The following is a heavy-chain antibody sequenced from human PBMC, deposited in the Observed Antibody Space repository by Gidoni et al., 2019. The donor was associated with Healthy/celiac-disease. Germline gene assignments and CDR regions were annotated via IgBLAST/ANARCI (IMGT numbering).Heavy chain of an antibody. CDR1: GFTSSSYA. Sequence: EVQLLESGGGLVQPGGSLRLSCAASGFTSSSYALSCVRQAQGKGLEWVSAISGSGGSTYYADSVKGRFTISRDNSKNTLYLQMNSLRAEDTAVYYCAKDHLLSCSGGSCYGRRYYYYGMDVWGQGTTVTVSS. D-gene: IGHD2-15*01. V-gene: IGHV3-23*01. CDR2: ISGSGGST. CDR3: AKDHLLSCSGGSCYGRRYYYYGMDV. J-gene: IGHJ6*02.